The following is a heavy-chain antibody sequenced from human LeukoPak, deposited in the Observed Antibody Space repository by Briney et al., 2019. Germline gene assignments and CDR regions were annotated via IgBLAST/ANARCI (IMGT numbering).Heavy chain of an antibody. CDR1: GFTFSSYS. CDR3: AKDTSGSTSYSYHYGMDV. Sequence: GGSLRLSCVTSGFTFSSYSMSWVRQAPGKGLEWVSVISGSGGTTYYADSVKGRFTISRDNSKSTLYLQMNSLRAEDTAVYYCAKDTSGSTSYSYHYGMDVWGQGTTVTVSS. CDR2: ISGSGGTT. D-gene: IGHD1-26*01. V-gene: IGHV3-23*01. J-gene: IGHJ6*02.